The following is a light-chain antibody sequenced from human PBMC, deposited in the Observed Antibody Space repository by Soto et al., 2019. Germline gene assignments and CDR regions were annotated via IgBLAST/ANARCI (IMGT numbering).Light chain of an antibody. CDR3: SSLTTNTTVI. V-gene: IGLV2-14*01. CDR2: EAS. CDR1: SSDVGAYKF. Sequence: QSALTQPASVSGSPGQSITISCSGTSSDVGAYKFVSWFQQHPGKAPKLMIYEASYRPSGVSSRFSGSKSGNTASLTIRGLRSEDEADYYCSSLTTNTTVIFGGGTKLTVL. J-gene: IGLJ2*01.